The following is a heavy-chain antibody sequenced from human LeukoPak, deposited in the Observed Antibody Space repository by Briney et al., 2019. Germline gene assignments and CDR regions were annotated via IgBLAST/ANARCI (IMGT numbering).Heavy chain of an antibody. D-gene: IGHD6-19*01. CDR2: ICWNSGSI. J-gene: IGHJ3*02. CDR1: GFTFDDYA. CDR3: AKEDSSGWYSSAFDI. Sequence: PGRSLRLSCGASGFTFDDYAMHWVRQAPGKGLEWVSGICWNSGSIVYAVSVKGRFTISRDNAKNSLYLQMNSLRAEDTALYYCAKEDSSGWYSSAFDIWGQGAMVTDPS. V-gene: IGHV3-9*01.